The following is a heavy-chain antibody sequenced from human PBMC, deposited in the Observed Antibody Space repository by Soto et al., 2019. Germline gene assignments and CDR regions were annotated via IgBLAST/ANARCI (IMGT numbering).Heavy chain of an antibody. CDR2: MNPNSGNT. V-gene: IGHV1-8*01. J-gene: IGHJ6*03. Sequence: ASVKVSCKASGYTFTSYDINWVRQATGQGLERMGWMNPNSGNTGYAQKFQGRVTMTRNTSISTAYMELSSLRSEDTAVYYCCASSNGEYYYYYYMDVWGKGTTVTVSS. CDR1: GYTFTSYD. D-gene: IGHD6-6*01. CDR3: CASSNGEYYYYYYMDV.